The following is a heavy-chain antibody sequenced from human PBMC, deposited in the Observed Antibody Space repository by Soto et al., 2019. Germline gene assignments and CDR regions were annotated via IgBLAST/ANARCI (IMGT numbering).Heavy chain of an antibody. CDR2: ISSNGGST. D-gene: IGHD6-13*01. CDR1: GFTFSSYA. J-gene: IGHJ6*02. V-gene: IGHV3-64D*08. CDR3: VKFCCVKAAAAPGTYGMDV. Sequence: GGSLRLSCSASGFTFSSYAMHWVRQAPGKGLEYVSAISSNGGSTYYADSVKGRFTISRDNSKNTLYLQMSSLRAEDTAVYYCVKFCCVKAAAAPGTYGMDVWGQGTTVTVSS.